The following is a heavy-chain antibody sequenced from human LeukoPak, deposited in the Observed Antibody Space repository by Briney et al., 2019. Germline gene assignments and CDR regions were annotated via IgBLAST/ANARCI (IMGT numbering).Heavy chain of an antibody. D-gene: IGHD3-22*01. CDR3: AREPPDYYDPSGYFRLDY. CDR2: INHSGST. Sequence: SETLSLTCAVYGGSFSGYYWSWIRQPPGKGLEWIGEINHSGSTNYNPSLKSRVTISVDTSKNQFSLKLSSVTAADTAVYYCAREPPDYYDPSGYFRLDYGGQGPLVTVSS. V-gene: IGHV4-34*01. CDR1: GGSFSGYY. J-gene: IGHJ4*02.